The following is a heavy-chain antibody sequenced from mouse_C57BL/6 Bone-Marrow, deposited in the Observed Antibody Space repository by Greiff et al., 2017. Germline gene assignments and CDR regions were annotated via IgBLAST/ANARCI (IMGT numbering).Heavy chain of an antibody. V-gene: IGHV3-6*01. CDR3: AREDWDYAMDY. D-gene: IGHD4-1*01. J-gene: IGHJ4*01. Sequence: ESGPGLVKPSQSLSLTCSVTGYSITSGYYWSWIRQFPGNKLEWMGYISYDGSNNYNPSLKNRISITRDTSKNQFFLKLNSVTTEDTATYYCAREDWDYAMDYWGQGTSVTVSS. CDR2: ISYDGSN. CDR1: GYSITSGYY.